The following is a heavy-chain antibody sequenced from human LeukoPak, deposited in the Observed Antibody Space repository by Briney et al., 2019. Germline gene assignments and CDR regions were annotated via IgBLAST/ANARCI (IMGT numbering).Heavy chain of an antibody. Sequence: GRSLRLSCAASGFTFSSYAMHWVRQAPGKGLEWVAVISYDGSNKYYADSVKGRFTISRDNSKNTLYLQMNSLRAEDTAVYYCAKDRFKGYCSGGSCYGYYFDYWGQGTLVTVSS. V-gene: IGHV3-30*04. CDR3: AKDRFKGYCSGGSCYGYYFDY. D-gene: IGHD2-15*01. J-gene: IGHJ4*02. CDR1: GFTFSSYA. CDR2: ISYDGSNK.